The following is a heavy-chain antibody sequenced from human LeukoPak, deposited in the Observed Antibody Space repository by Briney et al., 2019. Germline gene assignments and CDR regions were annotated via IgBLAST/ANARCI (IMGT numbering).Heavy chain of an antibody. Sequence: ASVKVSCKASGGTFSSYAISWVRQAPGQGLEWMGGIIPIFGTANYAQKFQGRVTITTDESTSTAYMELSSLRSEDTAVYYCARDGTTGTTVAFDIRGQGTMVTVSS. D-gene: IGHD1-1*01. CDR1: GGTFSSYA. CDR3: ARDGTTGTTVAFDI. V-gene: IGHV1-69*05. CDR2: IIPIFGTA. J-gene: IGHJ3*02.